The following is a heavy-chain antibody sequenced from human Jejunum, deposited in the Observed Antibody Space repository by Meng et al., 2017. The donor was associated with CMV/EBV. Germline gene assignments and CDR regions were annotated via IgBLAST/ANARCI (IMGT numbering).Heavy chain of an antibody. CDR1: GGSMSSYY. CDR3: AREWSTWQPFDF. Sequence: ASGGSMSSYYWSWLRQPPGKELEWIGYINYSGRTTYNPSLKSRVTISVDTSKNQLSLNLRSVTAADTAVYYCAREWSTWQPFDFWGQGALVTVSS. J-gene: IGHJ4*02. V-gene: IGHV4-59*01. CDR2: INYSGRT. D-gene: IGHD2-15*01.